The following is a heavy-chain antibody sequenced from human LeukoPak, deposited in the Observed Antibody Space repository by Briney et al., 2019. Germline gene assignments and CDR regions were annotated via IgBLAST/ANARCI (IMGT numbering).Heavy chain of an antibody. CDR1: GFTFSSYG. D-gene: IGHD3-9*01. J-gene: IGHJ6*03. Sequence: GGSLRLSCAASGFTFSSYGMSWVRQAPGKGLEWVSAISGSGGSTYYADSVKGRFTISRDNSKNTLYLQMNSLRADDTAVYYCAKGGDYDSYYYYYMDVWGKGTTVTISS. CDR3: AKGGDYDSYYYYYMDV. V-gene: IGHV3-23*01. CDR2: ISGSGGST.